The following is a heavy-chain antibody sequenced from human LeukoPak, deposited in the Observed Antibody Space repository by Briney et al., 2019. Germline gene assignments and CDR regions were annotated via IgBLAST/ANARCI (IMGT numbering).Heavy chain of an antibody. V-gene: IGHV3-30*04. Sequence: GGSLRLSCAASGFTFSSYAMHWVRQAPGKGLEWVAVISYDGSNKYYADSVKGRFTISRDNSKNTLYLQMNSLRAEDTAVYYCASTVVYYYDSSYILDYWGQGTLVTVSS. J-gene: IGHJ4*02. CDR3: ASTVVYYYDSSYILDY. D-gene: IGHD3-22*01. CDR1: GFTFSSYA. CDR2: ISYDGSNK.